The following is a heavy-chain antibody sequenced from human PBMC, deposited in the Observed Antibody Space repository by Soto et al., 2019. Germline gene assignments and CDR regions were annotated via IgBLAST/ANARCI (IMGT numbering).Heavy chain of an antibody. CDR1: GYTFTSYY. CDR2: INPSGGST. CDR3: ARDSKVYYYRSGXXSHWFDN. V-gene: IGHV1-46*01. D-gene: IGHD3-10*01. J-gene: IGHJ5*02. Sequence: ASVKVSCKASGYTFTSYYMHWVRQAPGQGLEWMGIINPSGGSTSYAQKFQGRVTMTRDTSTSTVYMELSSLRSEDTAVYYCARDSKVYYYRSGXXSHWFDNRGQGALVNVS.